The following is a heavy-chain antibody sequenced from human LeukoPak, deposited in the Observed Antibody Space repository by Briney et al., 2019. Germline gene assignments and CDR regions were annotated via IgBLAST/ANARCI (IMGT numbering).Heavy chain of an antibody. V-gene: IGHV3-23*01. D-gene: IGHD1-26*01. CDR3: AKDLGELLENYFDY. Sequence: PGGYLRLSCAASGFTFSSYAMSWVRQAPGKGLEWVSAISGSGGSTYYADSVKGRFTISRDNPKNTLYLQMISLRAEDTAVDYCAKDLGELLENYFDYWGQGTLVTVSS. CDR2: ISGSGGST. J-gene: IGHJ4*02. CDR1: GFTFSSYA.